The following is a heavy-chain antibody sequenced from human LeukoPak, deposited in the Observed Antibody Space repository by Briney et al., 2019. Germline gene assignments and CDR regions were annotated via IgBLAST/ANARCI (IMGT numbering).Heavy chain of an antibody. CDR2: INAGNGNT. CDR1: GYTFTSYA. D-gene: IGHD3-22*01. Sequence: ASVKVSCKASGYTFTSYAMHWVRQAPGQRLEWMGWINAGNGNTKYSQKFQGRVTITRDTSTSTAYMELRSLRSDDTAVYYCARESTYYYDSSGYPPLDFDPWGQGTLVTVSS. V-gene: IGHV1-3*01. J-gene: IGHJ5*02. CDR3: ARESTYYYDSSGYPPLDFDP.